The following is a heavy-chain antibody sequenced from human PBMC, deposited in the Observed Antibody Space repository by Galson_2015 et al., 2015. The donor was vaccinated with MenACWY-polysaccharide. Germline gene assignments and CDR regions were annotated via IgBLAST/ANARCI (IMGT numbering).Heavy chain of an antibody. Sequence: TLSLTCNVSGGSTRSGGYYWSWIRQHPGKGLEWMGYIHYRGSTSYNPSLKSRLLISGDASNGQFSLKLSSVTAADTAVYYCARYNIAAGDFDYWGQGALVTVSS. CDR2: IHYRGST. J-gene: IGHJ4*02. V-gene: IGHV4-31*03. D-gene: IGHD6-25*01. CDR1: GGSTRSGGYY. CDR3: ARYNIAAGDFDY.